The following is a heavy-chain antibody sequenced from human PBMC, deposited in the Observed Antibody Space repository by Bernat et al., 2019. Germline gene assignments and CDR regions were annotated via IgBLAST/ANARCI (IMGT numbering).Heavy chain of an antibody. CDR2: ISSSSSYI. J-gene: IGHJ5*02. D-gene: IGHD2-2*01. Sequence: EVQLVESGGGLVKPGGSLRLSCVASGFTFSSYSMNWVRQAPGKGLEWVSYISSSSSYIYYADSVKGRFTISRDNAKNSLYLQMNSLRAEDTAVYYCARGLRYCSSTSCYNWFDPWGQGTLVTVSS. CDR1: GFTFSSYS. CDR3: ARGLRYCSSTSCYNWFDP. V-gene: IGHV3-21*05.